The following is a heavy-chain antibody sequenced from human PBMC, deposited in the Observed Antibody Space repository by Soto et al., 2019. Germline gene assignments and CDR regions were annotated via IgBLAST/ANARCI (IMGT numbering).Heavy chain of an antibody. J-gene: IGHJ4*02. Sequence: GGSLRLSCAASGFTFSSYAMSWVRQAPGKGLEWVSAISGSGGSTYYADSVEGRFTISRDNSKNTMYLQMNSLRAEDTAVYYCAKDQRVFEVLGFDYWGQGTLVTVSS. V-gene: IGHV3-23*01. CDR2: ISGSGGST. CDR3: AKDQRVFEVLGFDY. D-gene: IGHD3-10*02. CDR1: GFTFSSYA.